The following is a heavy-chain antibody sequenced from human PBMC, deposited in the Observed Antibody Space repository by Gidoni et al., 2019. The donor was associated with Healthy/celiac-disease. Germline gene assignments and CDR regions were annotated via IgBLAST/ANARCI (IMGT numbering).Heavy chain of an antibody. V-gene: IGHV3-20*04. CDR2: INWNGGST. D-gene: IGHD6-19*01. CDR1: GFTFDDYG. Sequence: EVQLVESGGGVVRPGGSLKLSCAAAGFTFDDYGMSWVRQAPGKGLEWVSGINWNGGSTGYADSVKGRFTISRDNAKNSLYLQMNSLRAEDTALYYCARGLYPLLEAVAGLYWGQGTLVTVSS. CDR3: ARGLYPLLEAVAGLY. J-gene: IGHJ4*02.